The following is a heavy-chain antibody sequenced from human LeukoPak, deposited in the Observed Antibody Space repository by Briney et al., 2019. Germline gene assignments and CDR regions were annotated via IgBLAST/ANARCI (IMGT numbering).Heavy chain of an antibody. D-gene: IGHD1-26*01. Sequence: SETLSLTCTVSGGSISGYYWSWIRQPPGRGLEWIGYVSNSGSTNYNPSLKSRVTISVDTSNNQFSLKLSSVTAADTAVYYCARAGRSGSYGNYLGQGTLVTVSS. CDR1: GGSISGYY. V-gene: IGHV4-59*01. J-gene: IGHJ4*02. CDR2: VSNSGST. CDR3: ARAGRSGSYGNY.